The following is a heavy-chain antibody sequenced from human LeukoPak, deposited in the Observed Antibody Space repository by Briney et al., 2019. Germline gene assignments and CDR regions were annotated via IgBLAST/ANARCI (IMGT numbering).Heavy chain of an antibody. CDR1: GFTFSSYA. CDR3: AKVGTMIVVVITNYYFGY. Sequence: PGGSLRLSCAASGFTFSSYAMSWVRQAPGKGLEWVSAISGSGGSTYYADSVKGRFTISRDNSKNTLYLQMNSLRAEDTAVYYCAKVGTMIVVVITNYYFGYWGQGTLVTVSS. CDR2: ISGSGGST. V-gene: IGHV3-23*01. J-gene: IGHJ4*02. D-gene: IGHD3-22*01.